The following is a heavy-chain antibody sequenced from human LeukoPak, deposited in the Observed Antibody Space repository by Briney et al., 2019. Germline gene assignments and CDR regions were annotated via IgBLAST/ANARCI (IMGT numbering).Heavy chain of an antibody. Sequence: GGSLRLSCAASGFTFSSYGMHWVRQAPGKGLEWVSVISYDGSNKYYADSVKGRFTISRDNSKNTLYLQMNSLRAEDTAVYYCAKDLESTTGIYCYYYYGMDVWGQGTTVTVSS. CDR1: GFTFSSYG. CDR2: ISYDGSNK. D-gene: IGHD2/OR15-2a*01. CDR3: AKDLESTTGIYCYYYYGMDV. V-gene: IGHV3-30*18. J-gene: IGHJ6*02.